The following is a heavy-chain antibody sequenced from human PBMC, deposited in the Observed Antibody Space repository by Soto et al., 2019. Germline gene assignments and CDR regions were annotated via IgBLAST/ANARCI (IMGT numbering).Heavy chain of an antibody. Sequence: QVQLQQWGAGLLKPSETLSLTCAVYGGSFSGYYWSWIRQPPGKGLEWIGEINHSGSTNYNPSLKSRVTISVDTSKNQFSLKLSSVTAADTAVYYCARGCLYYYGSGSYYNWYYYYYMDVWGKGTTVTVSS. CDR3: ARGCLYYYGSGSYYNWYYYYYMDV. J-gene: IGHJ6*03. CDR2: INHSGST. D-gene: IGHD3-10*01. CDR1: GGSFSGYY. V-gene: IGHV4-34*01.